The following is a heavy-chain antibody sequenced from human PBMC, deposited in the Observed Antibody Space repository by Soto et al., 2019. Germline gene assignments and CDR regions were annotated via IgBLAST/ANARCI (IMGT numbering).Heavy chain of an antibody. J-gene: IGHJ4*02. V-gene: IGHV4-39*01. Sequence: PETLSLTCTVSGGSISSSSYYWGWIRQPPGKGLEWFGCIYYSGSTYYIPSLKSRVTLSVDTSKNLFSLKLSSVTAADTVVYYCASYYYDSSGYYYVPGVYWGQGTLVTVSS. CDR3: ASYYYDSSGYYYVPGVY. D-gene: IGHD3-22*01. CDR2: IYYSGST. CDR1: GGSISSSSYY.